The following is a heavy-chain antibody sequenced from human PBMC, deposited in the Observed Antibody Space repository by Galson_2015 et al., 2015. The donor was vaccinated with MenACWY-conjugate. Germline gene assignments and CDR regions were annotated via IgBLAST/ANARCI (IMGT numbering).Heavy chain of an antibody. Sequence: SCNFYGGNSRSYYISWLRHDAALWLEWMGSTISLLGTGFYAQKFQGSVTITADESTSTAYMELSSLRSEDTAVYYSARDGRDIVVVPAYYGMDVWGQGTTVTVSS. CDR1: GGNSRSYY. CDR3: ARDGRDIVVVPAYYGMDV. V-gene: IGHV1-69*11. D-gene: IGHD2-2*01. J-gene: IGHJ6*02. CDR2: TISLLGTG.